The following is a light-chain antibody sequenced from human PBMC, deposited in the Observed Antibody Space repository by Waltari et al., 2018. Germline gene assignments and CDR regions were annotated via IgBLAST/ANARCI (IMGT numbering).Light chain of an antibody. CDR3: QQCGSSPWT. CDR2: GPS. CDR1: QSVTSNC. Sequence: EIVLTQSPGTVSLSPGERATLSCSASQSVTSNCLAWYQKKPGQPPRPPIFGPSSRDTCSPDRFGGSGSGKDFTLTISRLEPEDFAVYYCQQCGSSPWTFGQGTKVEMK. V-gene: IGKV3-20*01. J-gene: IGKJ1*01.